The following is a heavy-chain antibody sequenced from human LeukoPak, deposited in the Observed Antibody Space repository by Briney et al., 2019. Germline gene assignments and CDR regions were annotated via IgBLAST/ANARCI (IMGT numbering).Heavy chain of an antibody. D-gene: IGHD3-3*01. Sequence: SETLSLTCAVYGGSFSGYYWSWIRQPPGKGLEWIGEINHSGSTNYNPSLKSRVTISVDTSKNQFSLKLSSVTAADTAVYYCARVWSGQFDYWGQGTLVTVSS. CDR1: GGSFSGYY. V-gene: IGHV4-34*09. CDR3: ARVWSGQFDY. J-gene: IGHJ4*02. CDR2: INHSGST.